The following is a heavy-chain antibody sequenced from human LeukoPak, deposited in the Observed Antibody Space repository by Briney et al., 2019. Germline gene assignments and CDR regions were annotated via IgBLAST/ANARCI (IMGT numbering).Heavy chain of an antibody. J-gene: IGHJ4*02. CDR3: ARQTLSTIDY. CDR1: GGSISSSSYY. Sequence: SETLSLTCTVSGGSISSSSYYWGWIRQPPGKGLEWIGSIYYSGSTYYNPSLMSRVTISVDTSKNQFSLKLSSVTAADTAVYYCARQTLSTIDYWGQGTLVTVSS. CDR2: IYYSGST. D-gene: IGHD2/OR15-2a*01. V-gene: IGHV4-39*01.